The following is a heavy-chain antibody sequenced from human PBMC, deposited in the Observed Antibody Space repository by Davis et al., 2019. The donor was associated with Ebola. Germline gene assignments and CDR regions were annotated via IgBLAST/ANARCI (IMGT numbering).Heavy chain of an antibody. V-gene: IGHV4-4*07. CDR1: GGSITSYY. J-gene: IGHJ4*02. Sequence: SETLSLTCSVSGGSITSYYWSWIRQPAGKGLEWIGRIYGGGSTTYNPSLDSRVTMSVDRSKSQFSLKLSSVTAADTAIYYCARDRHDTSGYGFWGQGTLVTVSS. D-gene: IGHD3-22*01. CDR2: IYGGGST. CDR3: ARDRHDTSGYGF.